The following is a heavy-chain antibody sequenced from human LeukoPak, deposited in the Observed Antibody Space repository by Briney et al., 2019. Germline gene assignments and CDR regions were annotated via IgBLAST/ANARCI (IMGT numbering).Heavy chain of an antibody. CDR1: GFTFSSYW. CDR2: INSDGSST. V-gene: IGHV3-74*01. Sequence: GGSLRLSCAASGFTFSSYWMHWVRQAPGEVLVWVSRINSDGSSTSYADSVKGRFTISRDNAKNTLYLQMNSLRAEDTAVYYCARGSFWSGYLDYWGQGTLVTVSS. D-gene: IGHD3-3*01. J-gene: IGHJ4*02. CDR3: ARGSFWSGYLDY.